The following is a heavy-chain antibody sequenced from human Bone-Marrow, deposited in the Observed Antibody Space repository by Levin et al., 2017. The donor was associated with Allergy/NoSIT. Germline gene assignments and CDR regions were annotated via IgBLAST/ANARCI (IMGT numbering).Heavy chain of an antibody. Sequence: ASVKVSCKASGYTFSSYYMHWVRQAPGQGLEWMGIINPSGGSTSYAQKFQGRVTMTRDTSTSTVYMELSSLRSEDTAVYYCARDTSVVVVTRQSDAFDIWGQGTMVTVSS. CDR3: ARDTSVVVVTRQSDAFDI. D-gene: IGHD3-22*01. CDR1: GYTFSSYY. V-gene: IGHV1-46*01. J-gene: IGHJ3*02. CDR2: INPSGGST.